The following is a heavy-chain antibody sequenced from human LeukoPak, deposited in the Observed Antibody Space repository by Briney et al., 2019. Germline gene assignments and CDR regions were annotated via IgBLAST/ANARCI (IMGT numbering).Heavy chain of an antibody. D-gene: IGHD1-7*01. Sequence: GSSVKVSCTASGGTFSSYAMNWVRQAPGKGLEWMAGIIHVFGTAYYAQKFQGRVTITTDESTSTAYMELSSLRSEDTAVYYCPSDNYAGANWFDPWGQGTLVTVSS. CDR1: GGTFSSYA. CDR3: PSDNYAGANWFDP. V-gene: IGHV1-69*05. J-gene: IGHJ5*02. CDR2: IIHVFGTA.